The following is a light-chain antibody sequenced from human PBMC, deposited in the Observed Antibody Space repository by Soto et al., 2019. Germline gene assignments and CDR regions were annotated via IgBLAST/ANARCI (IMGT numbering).Light chain of an antibody. V-gene: IGLV1-44*01. J-gene: IGLJ3*02. Sequence: QSVLTQPPSASGTPGQRVTISCSGSSANIGINPVNWYQQFPGTAPKLLIYSNNQRPSGVPDRFSGSKSGTSASLAISGLQSECEAHYYCAAWDDSLNGVVFGGGTQLTVL. CDR2: SNN. CDR3: AAWDDSLNGVV. CDR1: SANIGINP.